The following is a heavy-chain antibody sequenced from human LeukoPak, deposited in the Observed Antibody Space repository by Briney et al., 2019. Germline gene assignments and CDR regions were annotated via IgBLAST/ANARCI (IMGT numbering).Heavy chain of an antibody. CDR2: INPDSGGT. D-gene: IGHD5-12*01. V-gene: IGHV1-2*02. CDR3: ANGVGSGYDYSAFDM. J-gene: IGHJ3*02. Sequence: ASVKVSCKASGYTFTGHYIHWVRQAPGQGLEWMGWINPDSGGTNYAQKFQGRVTMTRDASISTAYMQLSRLRSDDTAVYYCANGVGSGYDYSAFDMWGQGTMVTVSS. CDR1: GYTFTGHY.